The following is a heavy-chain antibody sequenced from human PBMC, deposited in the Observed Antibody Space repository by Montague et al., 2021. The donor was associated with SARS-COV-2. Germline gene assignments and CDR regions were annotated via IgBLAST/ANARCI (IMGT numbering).Heavy chain of an antibody. V-gene: IGHV4-59*01. J-gene: IGHJ4*02. Sequence: SETLSLTCTVSGGSISSYYWSWIRQPPGEGLEWIGYIYYSGSTNYNPSLKSRVTISVDTSKNQFSLKLSPVTAADTAVYYCARVERGYYYGLGVSAHFDYWGQGTLVTVSS. CDR1: GGSISSYY. CDR3: ARVERGYYYGLGVSAHFDY. CDR2: IYYSGST. D-gene: IGHD3-10*01.